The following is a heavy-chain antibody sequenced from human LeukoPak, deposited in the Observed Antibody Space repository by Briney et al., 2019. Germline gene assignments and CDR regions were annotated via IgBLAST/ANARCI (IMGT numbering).Heavy chain of an antibody. CDR1: GFTFSDYY. V-gene: IGHV3-11*01. D-gene: IGHD2-15*01. CDR2: ISSSGSTI. J-gene: IGHJ6*02. CDR3: ARERGYCSGGSCYPYYYYYYGMDV. Sequence: GGSLRLSCAASGFTFSDYYMSWIRQAPGKGLEWVSYISSSGSTIYYADSVKGRFTISRDNAKNSLYLQMNSLRAEDTAVYYCARERGYCSGGSCYPYYYYYYGMDVWGQGTLVTVSS.